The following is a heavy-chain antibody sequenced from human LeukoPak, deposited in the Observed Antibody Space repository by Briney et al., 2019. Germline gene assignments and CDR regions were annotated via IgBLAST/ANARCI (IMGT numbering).Heavy chain of an antibody. Sequence: PSETLSLTCTVSGGSISSYYWSWIRQPAGKGLEWIGRIYTSGSTNYNPSLKSRVTMSVDTSKNQFSLKLSSVTAADTAVYYCAREMNHRTAAGTSFDYWGQGTLVTVSS. CDR2: IYTSGST. D-gene: IGHD6-13*01. CDR3: AREMNHRTAAGTSFDY. J-gene: IGHJ4*02. CDR1: GGSISSYY. V-gene: IGHV4-4*07.